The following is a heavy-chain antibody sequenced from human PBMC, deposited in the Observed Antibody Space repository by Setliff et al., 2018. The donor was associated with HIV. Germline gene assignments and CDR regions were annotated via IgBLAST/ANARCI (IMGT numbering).Heavy chain of an antibody. D-gene: IGHD3-10*01. CDR2: ISYSGST. Sequence: SETLSLTCTVSGGSISSSSYYWGWIRQPPGKGLEWIGSISYSGSTYYNPSLKSRLTISIDTSKNQFSLKLASVTAADTAVYYCARQGTFYYGSGSLGYWGQGTLVTV. CDR1: GGSISSSSYY. V-gene: IGHV4-39*01. CDR3: ARQGTFYYGSGSLGY. J-gene: IGHJ4*02.